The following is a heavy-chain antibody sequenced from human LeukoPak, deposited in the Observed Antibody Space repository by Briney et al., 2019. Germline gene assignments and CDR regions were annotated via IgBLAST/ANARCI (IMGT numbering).Heavy chain of an antibody. CDR2: IIPILGIA. Sequence: SVKVSCKASGGTFSSYTISWVRQAPGQGLEWMGRIIPILGIANYAQKFQGGVTITADKSTSTAYMELSSLRSEDTAVYYCARPMGIVGAAAIYDAFDIWGQGTMVTVSS. CDR3: ARPMGIVGAAAIYDAFDI. J-gene: IGHJ3*02. D-gene: IGHD1-26*01. CDR1: GGTFSSYT. V-gene: IGHV1-69*02.